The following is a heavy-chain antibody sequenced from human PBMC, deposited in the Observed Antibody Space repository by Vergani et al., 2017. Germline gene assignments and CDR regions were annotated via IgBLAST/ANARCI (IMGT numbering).Heavy chain of an antibody. CDR2: IWYDGSNK. V-gene: IGHV3-33*01. D-gene: IGHD2-2*01. J-gene: IGHJ6*03. CDR3: ARDGGYCSRTSCYYYYMDV. CDR1: GFTFSSYG. Sequence: QVQLVESGGGVVQPGRSLRLSCAASGFTFSSYGMHWVRQAPGKGLEWVAVIWYDGSNKYYADSVMGRFTISRDNSKNTLYLQMNSLRAEDTAVYYCARDGGYCSRTSCYYYYMDVWGKG.